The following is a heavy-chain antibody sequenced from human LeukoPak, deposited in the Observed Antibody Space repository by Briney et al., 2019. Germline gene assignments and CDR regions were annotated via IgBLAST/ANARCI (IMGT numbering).Heavy chain of an antibody. CDR3: ARDLHYYVAMDV. V-gene: IGHV3-48*03. J-gene: IGHJ6*02. CDR2: ISGSGSIM. D-gene: IGHD3-10*02. Sequence: GGSLRLSCAASGFTFSRYEMNWVRQAPGKGLEWVSYISGSGSIMYYAESVKGRFTTSRDNSKNTLFLQLNSLRAEDTALYYCARDLHYYVAMDVWGQGTTVTVSS. CDR1: GFTFSRYE.